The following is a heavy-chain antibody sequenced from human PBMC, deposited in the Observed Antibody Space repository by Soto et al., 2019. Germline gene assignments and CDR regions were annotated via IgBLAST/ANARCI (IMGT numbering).Heavy chain of an antibody. CDR2: INSDGSDT. Sequence: PGGSLRLSCAASGFTYSNYWMHWVRQAPGKGLVWVSHINSDGSDTTYADSVKGRFTISRDNAKNTLFLQMNSLRVEDTAVYYCARDRGYPDSFDIWGQGTMVTVSS. J-gene: IGHJ3*02. D-gene: IGHD3-10*01. V-gene: IGHV3-74*01. CDR1: GFTYSNYW. CDR3: ARDRGYPDSFDI.